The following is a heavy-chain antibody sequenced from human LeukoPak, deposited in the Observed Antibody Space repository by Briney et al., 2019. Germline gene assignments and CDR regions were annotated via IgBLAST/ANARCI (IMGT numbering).Heavy chain of an antibody. D-gene: IGHD1-26*01. CDR3: ARDKGYSGSYYGPDY. CDR1: GFTFSSYA. CDR2: ISSSSSYI. V-gene: IGHV3-21*01. J-gene: IGHJ4*02. Sequence: GGSLRLSCAASGFTFSSYAMNWVRQAPGKGLEWVSSISSSSSYIYYADSVKGRFTISRDNAKNSLYLQMNSLRAEDTAVYYCARDKGYSGSYYGPDYWGQGTLVTVSS.